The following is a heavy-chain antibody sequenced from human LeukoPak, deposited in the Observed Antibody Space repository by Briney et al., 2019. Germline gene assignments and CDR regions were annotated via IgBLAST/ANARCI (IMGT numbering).Heavy chain of an antibody. CDR3: ARRRRCSSTSCYEGGDWFDP. V-gene: IGHV4-39*01. CDR2: IYYSGST. CDR1: GGSISSDSYY. D-gene: IGHD2-2*01. Sequence: SETLSLTCTVSGGSISSDSYYWAWIRQPPGKGLEWIASIYYSGSTYYNPTLKSRVTISVDTSKNQFSLKLSSVTAADTAVYYCARRRRCSSTSCYEGGDWFDPWGQGTLVTVSS. J-gene: IGHJ5*02.